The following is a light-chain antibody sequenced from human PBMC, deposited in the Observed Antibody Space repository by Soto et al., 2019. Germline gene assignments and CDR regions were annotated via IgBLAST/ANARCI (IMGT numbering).Light chain of an antibody. CDR3: QQFSSYPLT. J-gene: IGKJ4*01. CDR1: QSVGSSH. CDR2: DAS. V-gene: IGKV3-20*01. Sequence: VLTQSPGTLSLSPGESATLSCRTSQSVGSSHLAWYQQKPGQAPRLLIYDASTRATGIPDRFSGGGSGTDFTLTISRLEPEDFAVYYCQQFSSYPLTFGGGTKVDIK.